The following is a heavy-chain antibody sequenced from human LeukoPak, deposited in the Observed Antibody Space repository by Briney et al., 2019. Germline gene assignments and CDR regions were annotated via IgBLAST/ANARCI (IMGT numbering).Heavy chain of an antibody. D-gene: IGHD3-3*01. Sequence: SETLSLTCTVSGGFISSGSYYWSWIRQPAGKGLEWIGRIYTSGSTNYNPSPKSRVTISVDTPKNQFSLKLSSVTAADTAVYYCARDGGDFWSGYSSPFGYWGQGTRVTVSS. CDR3: ARDGGDFWSGYSSPFGY. CDR1: GGFISSGSYY. V-gene: IGHV4-61*02. J-gene: IGHJ4*02. CDR2: IYTSGST.